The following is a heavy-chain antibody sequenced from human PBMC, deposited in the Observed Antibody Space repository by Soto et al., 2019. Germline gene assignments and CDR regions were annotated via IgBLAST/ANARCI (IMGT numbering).Heavy chain of an antibody. CDR1: GFTFSTFA. J-gene: IGHJ5*02. Sequence: GGSLRLSCAASGFTFSTFAMSWVRQAPEKGLEWVSAISASGGSTYYADSVKGRFTISRDNSNNTLYLQMNSLRVEDTAVYYCAKDPRVSFDPWGQGTLVTVSS. CDR3: AKDPRVSFDP. V-gene: IGHV3-23*01. CDR2: ISASGGST.